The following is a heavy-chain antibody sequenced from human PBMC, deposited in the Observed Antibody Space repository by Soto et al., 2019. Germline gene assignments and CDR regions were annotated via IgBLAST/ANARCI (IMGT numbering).Heavy chain of an antibody. CDR3: ARTKPVTDYGDWFDP. CDR2: IIPIFGTA. D-gene: IGHD4-17*01. Sequence: ASVKVSCKASGGTFSSYAISWVRQAPGQGLEWMGGIIPIFGTANYAQKFQGRVTITADESTSTAYMELSSLRSEDTAVYYCARTKPVTDYGDWFDPWGQGTLVTVSS. V-gene: IGHV1-69*13. J-gene: IGHJ5*02. CDR1: GGTFSSYA.